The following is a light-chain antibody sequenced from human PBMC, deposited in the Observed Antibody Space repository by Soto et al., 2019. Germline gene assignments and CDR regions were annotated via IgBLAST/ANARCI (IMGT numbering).Light chain of an antibody. CDR3: QEYDNWLPT. J-gene: IGKJ1*01. V-gene: IGKV3-15*01. CDR2: GAS. CDR1: QSVSSN. Sequence: IGAKHSPAPLTVTTGERATLSCRASQSVSSNLAWYQQKPGQAPRLLIYGASTRATGIPARFSGSGSGTEFTLTICSLQSEDFAVYCCQEYDNWLPTFGQGTKV.